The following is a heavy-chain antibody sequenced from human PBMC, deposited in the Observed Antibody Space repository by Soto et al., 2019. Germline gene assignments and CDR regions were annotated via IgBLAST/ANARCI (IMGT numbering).Heavy chain of an antibody. Sequence: VQVVESGGGLVQPGGSLRLSCAASGFTFSSHWMSWVCQAPGKVLEWVANIKQDGSEKYYVDSVKGRFTISRDNATTALNLQTTSLRDEDTGVCYCTRDTRYSSSWYKYYYYDGMDVWGQGTTVTVSS. V-gene: IGHV3-7*03. J-gene: IGHJ6*02. CDR1: GFTFSSHW. D-gene: IGHD6-13*01. CDR2: IKQDGSEK. CDR3: TRDTRYSSSWYKYYYYDGMDV.